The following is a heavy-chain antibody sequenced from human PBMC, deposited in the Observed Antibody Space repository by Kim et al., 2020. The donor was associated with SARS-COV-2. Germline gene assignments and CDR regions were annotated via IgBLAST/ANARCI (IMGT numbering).Heavy chain of an antibody. Sequence: GGSLRLSCTGSGFTFDSYALTWVRQAPGEGLEWDSTISGSGDTTYYTDSLKGRFTISRDNSRYTLYLQMNSRRAEATAVYYCAKDRAVNWGSGFDAFDIWCQGTVVTVSS. CDR2: ISGSGDTT. V-gene: IGHV3-23*01. CDR3: AKDRAVNWGSGFDAFDI. CDR1: GFTFDSYA. J-gene: IGHJ3*02. D-gene: IGHD7-27*01.